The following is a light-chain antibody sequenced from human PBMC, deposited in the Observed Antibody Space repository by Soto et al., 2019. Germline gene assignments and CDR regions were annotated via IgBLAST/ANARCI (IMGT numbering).Light chain of an antibody. CDR2: EVS. Sequence: DIVMTQTPLSLSVTPGQPASISCKSSQSLLHSDGKTYLYWYLQKTGQPPQLLIYEVSIRLSGVPDMCSGSGSGKDFTLKISRVEAEDVGVYYCMQSIQLPLTFGGGTKVEIK. CDR3: MQSIQLPLT. J-gene: IGKJ4*01. CDR1: QSLLHSDGKTY. V-gene: IGKV2D-29*01.